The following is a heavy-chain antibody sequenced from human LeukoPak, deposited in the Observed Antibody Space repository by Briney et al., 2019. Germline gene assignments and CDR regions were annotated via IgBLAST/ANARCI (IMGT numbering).Heavy chain of an antibody. Sequence: GGSLRLSCAASGFTFSTYSMNWVRQAPGKGLEWVSSISSTSTYIYYADSVKGRFTISRDNPKNSLYLQMNNLRADDTAVYYCTRHGGAYDPDYSWGQGTLVTVSS. CDR1: GFTFSTYS. V-gene: IGHV3-21*01. CDR3: TRHGGAYDPDYS. J-gene: IGHJ4*02. D-gene: IGHD5-12*01. CDR2: ISSTSTYI.